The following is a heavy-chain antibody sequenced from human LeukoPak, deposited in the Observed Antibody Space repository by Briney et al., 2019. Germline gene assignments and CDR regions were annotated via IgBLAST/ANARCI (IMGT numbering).Heavy chain of an antibody. CDR3: ARVAYSSSWTLGGYYYYYMDV. D-gene: IGHD6-13*01. CDR2: ISAYNGNT. V-gene: IGHV1-18*01. J-gene: IGHJ6*03. CDR1: GGTFSSYG. Sequence: ASVKVSCRASGGTFSSYGISWVRQAPGQGLEWMGWISAYNGNTNYAQKLQGRVTMTTDTSTSTAYMELRSLRSDDTAVYYCARVAYSSSWTLGGYYYYYMDVWGKGTTVTVSS.